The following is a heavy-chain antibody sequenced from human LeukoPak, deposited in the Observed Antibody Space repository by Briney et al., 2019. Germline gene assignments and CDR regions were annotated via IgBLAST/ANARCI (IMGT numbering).Heavy chain of an antibody. CDR3: ARARLLWFGRSVTFDY. CDR2: IYYSGST. J-gene: IGHJ4*02. D-gene: IGHD3-10*01. CDR1: GGSISSNY. V-gene: IGHV4-59*08. Sequence: SETPSLTCTVSGGSISSNYWSWIRQPPGKGLEWIGYIYYSGSTNYNPSPKSRVTISVDTSKNQFSLKLSSVTAADTAVYYCARARLLWFGRSVTFDYWGQGTLVTVSS.